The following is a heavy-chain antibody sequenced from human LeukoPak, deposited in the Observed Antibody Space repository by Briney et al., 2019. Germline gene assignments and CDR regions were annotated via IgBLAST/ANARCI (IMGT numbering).Heavy chain of an antibody. D-gene: IGHD3-22*01. CDR2: IKQDGSEK. CDR3: ARDASIYDSSGYYRKYYFDY. V-gene: IGHV3-7*01. J-gene: IGHJ4*02. CDR1: GFTFSSYW. Sequence: GGSLRLSCAASGFTFSSYWMSWVRQAPGKGLEWVANIKQDGSEKYYVGSVKGRFTISRDNAKNSLYLQMNSLRAEDTAVYYCARDASIYDSSGYYRKYYFDYWGQGTLVTVSS.